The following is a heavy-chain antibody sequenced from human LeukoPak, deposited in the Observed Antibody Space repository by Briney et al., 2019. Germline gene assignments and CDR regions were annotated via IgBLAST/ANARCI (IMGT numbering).Heavy chain of an antibody. CDR1: GYTFTSYG. J-gene: IGHJ4*02. CDR3: ARDRSHHPYVSGSYLLDGYYFDY. Sequence: SVKVSCNASGYTFTSYGISWVRKAPGQGHELVGGIIPIFGTANYEQKFQGGVTITADKSTSTAYMELSSLRSEDTAVYYCARDRSHHPYVSGSYLLDGYYFDYWGQGNLVTVSS. CDR2: IIPIFGTA. V-gene: IGHV1-69*06. D-gene: IGHD3-10*01.